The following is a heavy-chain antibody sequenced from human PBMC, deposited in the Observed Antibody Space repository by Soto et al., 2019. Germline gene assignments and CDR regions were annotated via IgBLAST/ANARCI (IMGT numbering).Heavy chain of an antibody. D-gene: IGHD2-2*01. Sequence: QVQLQESGPGLVKPSQTLSLTCTVSGGSISSGGYYWSWIRQHPGKGLEWIGYIYYSGSTYYNPSRKSRVTRSVDTSKNQFSLKLSSVTAADTAVYYCARDRWVPATAYNWFDPWGQGTLVTVSS. CDR2: IYYSGST. J-gene: IGHJ5*02. V-gene: IGHV4-31*03. CDR3: ARDRWVPATAYNWFDP. CDR1: GGSISSGGYY.